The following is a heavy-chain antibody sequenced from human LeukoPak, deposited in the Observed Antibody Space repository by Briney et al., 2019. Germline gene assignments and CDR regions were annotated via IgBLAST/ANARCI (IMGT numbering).Heavy chain of an antibody. Sequence: SETLSLTCTVSGGSISSSSYYWGWIRQPPGKGLEWIGSIYYSGSTYYNPSLKSRVTISVDTSKNQFSLKLSSVTAADTAVYYCARHGQSGSYWGQGTLVTVSS. V-gene: IGHV4-39*01. D-gene: IGHD1-26*01. CDR3: ARHGQSGSY. CDR1: GGSISSSSYY. J-gene: IGHJ4*02. CDR2: IYYSGST.